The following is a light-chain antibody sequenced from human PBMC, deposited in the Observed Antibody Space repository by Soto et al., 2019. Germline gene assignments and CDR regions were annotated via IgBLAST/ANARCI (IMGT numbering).Light chain of an antibody. V-gene: IGLV1-44*01. CDR2: SDN. CDR1: SSNIGTNS. J-gene: IGLJ3*02. Sequence: QSVLTQPPSVSGPPGQRVTISCSGSSSNIGTNSVNWYQEVPGTAPKLLIYSDNRRPSGVPDRFSGSKSGTSASLAISGLQSEDEAEYYCAAWDDSLNGLLFGGGTKLTVL. CDR3: AAWDDSLNGLL.